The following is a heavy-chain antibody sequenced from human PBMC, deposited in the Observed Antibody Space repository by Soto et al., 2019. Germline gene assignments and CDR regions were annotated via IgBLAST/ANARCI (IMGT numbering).Heavy chain of an antibody. CDR1: GYTFTTYD. CDR2: MNPDSGTT. CDR3: TRNRRETGDFDF. V-gene: IGHV1-8*01. Sequence: ASVKVSCTASGYTFTTYDINWLRQARGQGLQWMGWMNPDSGTTGYAQTFQGRVTLTRDTSMNTAYMELSRLTYEDTAVYYCTRNRRETGDFDFWGQGTLVTVSS. D-gene: IGHD7-27*01. J-gene: IGHJ4*02.